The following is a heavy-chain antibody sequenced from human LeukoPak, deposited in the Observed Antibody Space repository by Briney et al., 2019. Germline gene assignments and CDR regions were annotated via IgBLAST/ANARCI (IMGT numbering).Heavy chain of an antibody. CDR3: AKSRSSGLVDY. V-gene: IGHV3-23*01. J-gene: IGHJ4*02. CDR1: GFTFSSYA. D-gene: IGHD1-26*01. CDR2: ISGSGGST. Sequence: PGGSLRLSCAASGFTFSSYAMSWVRQAPGKGLEWVAAISGSGGSTYYADSVKGRFTISRDNSKNTLYLQMNTLRAEDTAVYSCAKSRSSGLVDYWGQGTLVTVSS.